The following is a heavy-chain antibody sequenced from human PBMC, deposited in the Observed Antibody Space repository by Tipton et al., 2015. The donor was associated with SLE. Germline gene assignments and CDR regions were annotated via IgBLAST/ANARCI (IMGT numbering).Heavy chain of an antibody. V-gene: IGHV3-48*03. CDR3: ARGYSSSSPFDY. CDR1: GFTFSSYE. Sequence: GSLRLSCAASGFTFSSYEMNWVRQAPGKGLEWVSYISSSGSTIYYADSVKGRFTISRDNAKNSRYLQMNSLRAEDTAVYYCARGYSSSSPFDYWGQGTLVTVSS. J-gene: IGHJ4*02. D-gene: IGHD6-6*01. CDR2: ISSSGSTI.